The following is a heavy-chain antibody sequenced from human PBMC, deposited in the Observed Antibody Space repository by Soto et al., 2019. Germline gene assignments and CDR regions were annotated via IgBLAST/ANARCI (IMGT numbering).Heavy chain of an antibody. V-gene: IGHV4-39*01. CDR2: IYYSGST. J-gene: IGHJ6*02. D-gene: IGHD1-26*01. CDR3: ARLRGSWFLYYGMDI. CDR1: GGSISSSSYY. Sequence: TSETLSLTCSVSGGSISSSSYYWGWIRQPPGKGLEWIGSIYYSGSTYYNPSLKSRVTISVDTSKNQFSLKLSSVTAADTDVYYCARLRGSWFLYYGMDIWGQGTTITVSS.